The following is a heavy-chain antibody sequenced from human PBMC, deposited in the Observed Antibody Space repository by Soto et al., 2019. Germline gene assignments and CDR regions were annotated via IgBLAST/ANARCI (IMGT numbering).Heavy chain of an antibody. D-gene: IGHD3-16*01. V-gene: IGHV2-5*01. J-gene: IGHJ4*02. CDR2: IYWNDDK. CDR3: AHRRGSITWFDY. CDR1: GFSLNTGGVG. Sequence: QITLKESGPTLVKPTQTLTLTCTFSGFSLNTGGVGVGWIRQPPGRALEWLALIYWNDDKLYSPSLKSRLTITKDTSKKQVVLTMTNMDPVDTATFYCAHRRGSITWFDYWGQGTLVTVSS.